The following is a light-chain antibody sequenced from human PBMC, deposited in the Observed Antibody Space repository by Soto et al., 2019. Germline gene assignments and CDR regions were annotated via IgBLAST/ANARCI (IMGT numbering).Light chain of an antibody. CDR1: QRIGIW. J-gene: IGKJ1*01. CDR2: GAS. Sequence: IQLTQSPSSLSASVGDRVTITCRASQRIGIWLAWYQQKPGKPPKVLIYGASNLQSGVPPRFSGSGSGTDFTLTISSLEPEDFAVYYCQQRSNWPPTWTFGQGTKVDIK. V-gene: IGKV1-5*01. CDR3: QQRSNWPPTWT.